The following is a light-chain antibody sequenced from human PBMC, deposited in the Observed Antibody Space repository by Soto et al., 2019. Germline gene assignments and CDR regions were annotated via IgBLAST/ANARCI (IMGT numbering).Light chain of an antibody. CDR2: ATS. Sequence: IVMTQSPATLSVSPGERATLSCRASQSVSTNLAWYQQKPGQAPRLLXYATSTRATGIPARFSGSGSGTEFTLTISSLQSEDFAVYYCHQYNNWPPWTFGQGTKVDIK. CDR3: HQYNNWPPWT. J-gene: IGKJ1*01. V-gene: IGKV3-15*01. CDR1: QSVSTN.